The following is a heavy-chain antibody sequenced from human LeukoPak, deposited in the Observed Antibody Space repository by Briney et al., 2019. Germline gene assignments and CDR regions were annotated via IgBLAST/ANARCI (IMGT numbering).Heavy chain of an antibody. CDR2: IFYSGGS. D-gene: IGHD6-19*01. V-gene: IGHV4-59*01. CDR1: GDSMSGYY. CDR3: ARSVGVGRDAAMAGAY. Sequence: SETLSLTCTVSGDSMSGYYWSWIRQPPGKGLEWIGYIFYSGGSKYNPSLKSRVTTSVDSSKNQFSLKLSSVTAADTAVYYCARSVGVGRDAAMAGAYWGQGILVTVSS. J-gene: IGHJ4*02.